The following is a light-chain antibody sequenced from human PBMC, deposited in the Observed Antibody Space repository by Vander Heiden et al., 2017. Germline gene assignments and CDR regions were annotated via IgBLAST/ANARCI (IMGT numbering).Light chain of an antibody. Sequence: DLQMTQSPSSLSASVGDRVTITCRASQSISSYLNWYQQKPGKAPKLLIYTASSLQSGVPARFSGSGAGTDVTLTISRLQPEDFATYYCQQSYSTPSTFGGGTKVEIK. CDR3: QQSYSTPST. V-gene: IGKV1-39*01. J-gene: IGKJ4*02. CDR1: QSISSY. CDR2: TAS.